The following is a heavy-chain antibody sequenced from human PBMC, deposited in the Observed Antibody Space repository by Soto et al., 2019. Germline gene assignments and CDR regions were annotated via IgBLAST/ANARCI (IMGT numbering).Heavy chain of an antibody. J-gene: IGHJ3*02. Sequence: SDTLSLTCTVSGGSISIYYWSWIRQPPGKGLEWIGYIYYSGSTNYNPSLKSRVTISVDTSKNQFSLKLSSVTAADTAVYYCARGIAMDAFDTWGKETMVTVSS. CDR2: IYYSGST. CDR1: GGSISIYY. CDR3: ARGIAMDAFDT. V-gene: IGHV4-59*01. D-gene: IGHD2-21*01.